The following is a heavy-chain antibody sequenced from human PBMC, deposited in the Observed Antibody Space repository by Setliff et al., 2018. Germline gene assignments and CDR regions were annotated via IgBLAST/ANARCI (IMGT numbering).Heavy chain of an antibody. Sequence: SETLSLTCAVSGFSISSGYYWGWIRQPPGKGLEWIVNIHHSGKAYYNPSLKSRVTMSVDTSKNHVSLKLSSVTAADTAVYYCARAHTWSLPNDNSGYPGWFDPWLQGTLVTVSS. CDR3: ARAHTWSLPNDNSGYPGWFDP. J-gene: IGHJ5*02. CDR1: GFSISSGYY. V-gene: IGHV4-38-2*01. CDR2: IHHSGKA. D-gene: IGHD3-22*01.